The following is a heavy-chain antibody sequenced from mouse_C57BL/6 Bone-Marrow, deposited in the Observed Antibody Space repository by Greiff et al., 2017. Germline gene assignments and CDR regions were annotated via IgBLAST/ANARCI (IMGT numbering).Heavy chain of an antibody. J-gene: IGHJ4*01. D-gene: IGHD1-1*01. CDR3: AREAITTVVVPYAMDD. V-gene: IGHV1-69*01. CDR1: GYTFTSYW. CDR2: IDPSDSYT. Sequence: QVQLQQPGAELVMPGASVKLSCKASGYTFTSYWMHWVKQRPGQGLEWIGEIDPSDSYTNYNQKFKGKSTLTVDKSSSTAYMQLSSLTSEDSAVYYCAREAITTVVVPYAMDDWGQGTSVTVSS.